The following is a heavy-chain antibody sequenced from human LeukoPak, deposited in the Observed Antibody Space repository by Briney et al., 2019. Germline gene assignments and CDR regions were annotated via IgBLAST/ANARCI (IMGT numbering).Heavy chain of an antibody. Sequence: ASETLSLTCAVYGGSISSYYWSWIRQPPGKGLEWIGYIYYSGSTNYNPSLKSRVTISVDTSKNQFSLKLSSVTAADTAVYYCARTYYYGSGSLFDYWGQGTLVTVSS. CDR2: IYYSGST. CDR1: GGSISSYY. D-gene: IGHD3-10*01. J-gene: IGHJ4*02. V-gene: IGHV4-59*01. CDR3: ARTYYYGSGSLFDY.